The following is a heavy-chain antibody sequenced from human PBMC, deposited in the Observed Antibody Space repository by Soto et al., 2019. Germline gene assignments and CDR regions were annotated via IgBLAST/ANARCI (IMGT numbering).Heavy chain of an antibody. Sequence: SGPRLVNPTQTLTLTCTFSGFSLSTSGVGVGWIRQPPGKALEWLALIYWDDDKRYSPSLKSRLTITKDTSKNQVVLTMTNMDPVDTATYYCAHTSLIGRPFGMDVWGQGTTVTVSS. CDR3: AHTSLIGRPFGMDV. V-gene: IGHV2-5*02. CDR2: IYWDDDK. J-gene: IGHJ6*02. CDR1: GFSLSTSGVG. D-gene: IGHD3-16*02.